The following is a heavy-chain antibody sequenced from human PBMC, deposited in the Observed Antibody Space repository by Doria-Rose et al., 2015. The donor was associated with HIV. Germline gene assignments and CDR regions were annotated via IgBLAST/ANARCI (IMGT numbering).Heavy chain of an antibody. CDR1: GVSLSSPGMG. CDR2: IFSDDER. V-gene: IGHV2-26*01. J-gene: IGHJ4*02. D-gene: IGHD6-13*01. CDR3: ARIKSSRWYHKYYFDF. Sequence: VTLKESGPVLVKPTETLTLTCTVSGVSLSSPGMGVSWIRQPPGKALERLAHIFSDDERSYKTSLKSRLTISRGTSKSQVVLTMTDMDSVDTATYYCARIKSSRWYHKYYFDFWGQGTLVIVSA.